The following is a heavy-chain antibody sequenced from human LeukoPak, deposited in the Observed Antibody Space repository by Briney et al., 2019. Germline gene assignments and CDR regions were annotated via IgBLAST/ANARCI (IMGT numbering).Heavy chain of an antibody. D-gene: IGHD2-2*01. J-gene: IGHJ6*03. V-gene: IGHV3-21*01. CDR3: AGGYCSSTSCEGYYYYYMDV. Sequence: RGSLRLSCAASGFTFSSYSMNWVRQAPGKGLEWVSSISSSSSYIYYADSVKGRFTISRDNAKNSLYLQMNSLRAEDTAVYYCAGGYCSSTSCEGYYYYYMDVWGKGTTVTVSS. CDR2: ISSSSSYI. CDR1: GFTFSSYS.